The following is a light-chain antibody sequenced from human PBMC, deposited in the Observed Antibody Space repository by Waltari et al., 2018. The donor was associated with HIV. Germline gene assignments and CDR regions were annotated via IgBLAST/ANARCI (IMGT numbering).Light chain of an antibody. CDR1: DLGRKR. Sequence: SYMLTQSPSVSVAPGKTAAITCGGNDLGRKRVHWYQHKSGQAPVLIIDDDDDRPSGIPERFSGSNSANTATLTITRVEAGDEADYFCQVWDFRSDEVIFGGGTKMTVL. J-gene: IGLJ2*01. CDR2: DDD. CDR3: QVWDFRSDEVI. V-gene: IGLV3-21*04.